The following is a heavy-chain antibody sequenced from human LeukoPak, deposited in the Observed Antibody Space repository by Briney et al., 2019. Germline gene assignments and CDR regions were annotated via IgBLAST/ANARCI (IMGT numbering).Heavy chain of an antibody. CDR1: HGSISNYY. J-gene: IGHJ4*02. CDR3: ARHLPDSSVGIEN. V-gene: IGHV4-4*09. Sequence: SETLSRTCTVSHGSISNYYWSWIRQPPGKGLEWLGYIHTSGNTNYNPSLKSRVTMSVETSKNQFSLKVRSVTAADTAVYYCARHLPDSSVGIENWGQGTLVTVSS. D-gene: IGHD5-24*01. CDR2: IHTSGNT.